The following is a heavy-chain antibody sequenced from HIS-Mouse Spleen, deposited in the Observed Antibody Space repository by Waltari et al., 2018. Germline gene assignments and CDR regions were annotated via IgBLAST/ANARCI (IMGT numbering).Heavy chain of an antibody. J-gene: IGHJ2*01. Sequence: QLQLQESGPGLVKPTETLSLTCTVSGGSSRRSSYYLGWVRQPPGKGLEWFGSIYYSGSTYYNPSLKSRVTISVDTSKNQFSRKLSSVTAADTAEYYCAREIPYSSSWYDWYFDLWGRGTLVTVSS. CDR1: GGSSRRSSYY. V-gene: IGHV4-39*07. CDR2: IYYSGST. CDR3: AREIPYSSSWYDWYFDL. D-gene: IGHD6-13*01.